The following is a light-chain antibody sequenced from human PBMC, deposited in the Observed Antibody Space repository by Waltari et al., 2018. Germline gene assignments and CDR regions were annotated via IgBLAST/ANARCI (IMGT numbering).Light chain of an antibody. CDR1: SNDVGAYDC. CDR3: ASKTNNAAVL. Sequence: QSALTQPASVSGSPGQSITISCTGTSNDVGAYDCVSWYQHHPGKVPQLLIYDVHNRPSGASARFSGPKSGHTASRTIPGLQTGDEADYCCASKTNNAAVLFGGVTTVTVL. J-gene: IGLJ3*02. CDR2: DVH. V-gene: IGLV2-14*03.